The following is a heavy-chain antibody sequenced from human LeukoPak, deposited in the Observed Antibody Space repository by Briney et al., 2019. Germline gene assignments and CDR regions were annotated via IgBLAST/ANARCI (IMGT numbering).Heavy chain of an antibody. CDR2: ISAYNGNT. J-gene: IGHJ5*02. CDR1: GYTFTSHG. CDR3: ARDGWQLSNWFDP. V-gene: IGHV1-18*01. D-gene: IGHD6-13*01. Sequence: ASVKVSCKASGYTFTSHGISWVRQAPGQGLEWMGGISAYNGNTNNAQKLQDRGIMTTDTATTTAYMELMSLGSDATAVYYCARDGWQLSNWFDPWGQGTLVTVSS.